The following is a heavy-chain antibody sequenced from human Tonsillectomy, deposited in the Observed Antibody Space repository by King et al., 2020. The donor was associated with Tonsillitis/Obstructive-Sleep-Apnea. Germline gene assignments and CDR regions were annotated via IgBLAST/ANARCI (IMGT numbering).Heavy chain of an antibody. CDR3: ARDVGGDDPVGTFDY. V-gene: IGHV3-11*05. D-gene: IGHD3-10*01. CDR1: GFSFSDNY. Sequence: VQLVESGGGLVKPGGSLRLSCAASGFSFSDNYMSWIRQVPGKGLEWVSYIRSTSGYTNYADSVKGRFTTSRDNAKNSLYLQMNSLRADDPAVYYCARDVGGDDPVGTFDYWGQGTLVTVSS. CDR2: IRSTSGYT. J-gene: IGHJ4*02.